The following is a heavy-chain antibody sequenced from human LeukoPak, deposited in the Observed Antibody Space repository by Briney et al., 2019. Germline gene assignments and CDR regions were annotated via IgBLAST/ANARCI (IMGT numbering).Heavy chain of an antibody. Sequence: ASVKVSCKVSGYTLTELSMHWVRQAPGQGLEWMGRINPNSGGTNYAQKFQGRVTMTRDTSISTAYMELSRLRSDDTAVYYCARDQYDYGDYSFDYWGQGTLVTVSS. V-gene: IGHV1-2*06. CDR2: INPNSGGT. D-gene: IGHD4-17*01. CDR3: ARDQYDYGDYSFDY. CDR1: GYTLTELS. J-gene: IGHJ4*02.